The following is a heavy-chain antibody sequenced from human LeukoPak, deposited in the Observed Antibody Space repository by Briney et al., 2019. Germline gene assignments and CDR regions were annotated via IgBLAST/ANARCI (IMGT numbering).Heavy chain of an antibody. V-gene: IGHV1-8*01. CDR2: MNPNSGNT. Sequence: APVKVSCKASGYTFTSYDINWVRQATGQGLEWMGWMNPNSGNTGYAQKFQGRVTMTRNTSISTAYMELSSLRSEDTAVYYCARDGTAPGLYFDLWGQGTLVTVSS. CDR1: GYTFTSYD. J-gene: IGHJ4*01. D-gene: IGHD6-13*01. CDR3: ARDGTAPGLYFDL.